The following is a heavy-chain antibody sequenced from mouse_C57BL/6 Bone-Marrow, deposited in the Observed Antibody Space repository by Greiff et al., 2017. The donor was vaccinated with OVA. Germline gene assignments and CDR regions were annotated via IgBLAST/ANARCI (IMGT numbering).Heavy chain of an antibody. V-gene: IGHV1-81*01. Sequence: QVQLQQSGAELARPGASVKLSCKASGYTFTSYGISWVKQRTGQGLEWIGEIYPRSGNTYYNEKFKGKATLTADKSSSTAYMELRSLTSEDSAVYFCARPPHYYGSSYWYFDVWGTGTTVTVSS. CDR3: ARPPHYYGSSYWYFDV. D-gene: IGHD1-1*01. CDR2: IYPRSGNT. J-gene: IGHJ1*03. CDR1: GYTFTSYG.